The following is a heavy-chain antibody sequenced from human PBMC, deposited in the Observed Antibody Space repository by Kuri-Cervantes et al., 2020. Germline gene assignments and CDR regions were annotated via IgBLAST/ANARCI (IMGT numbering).Heavy chain of an antibody. J-gene: IGHJ5*02. Sequence: GGSLRLSCAASGFTFSSYWMHWVRQAPGKGLVWVSRINSDGSSTSYADSVKGRFTISRDNAKNTLYLQMNSLRAEDTAVHYCARYSSSSLRAEGWFDPWGQGTLVTVSS. CDR3: ARYSSSSLRAEGWFDP. CDR2: INSDGSST. D-gene: IGHD6-6*01. CDR1: GFTFSSYW. V-gene: IGHV3-74*01.